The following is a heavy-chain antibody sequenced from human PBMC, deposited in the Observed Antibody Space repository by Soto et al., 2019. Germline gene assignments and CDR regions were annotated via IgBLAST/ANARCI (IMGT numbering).Heavy chain of an antibody. V-gene: IGHV3-33*01. Sequence: PGGSLRLSCAASGFTFSSYGMHWVRQAPGKGLEWVAVIWYDGSNKYYADSVKGRFTISRDNSKNTLYLQMNSLRAEDTAVYYCARESVVPAAFFDYWGQGTLVTVSS. D-gene: IGHD2-2*01. J-gene: IGHJ4*02. CDR3: ARESVVPAAFFDY. CDR2: IWYDGSNK. CDR1: GFTFSSYG.